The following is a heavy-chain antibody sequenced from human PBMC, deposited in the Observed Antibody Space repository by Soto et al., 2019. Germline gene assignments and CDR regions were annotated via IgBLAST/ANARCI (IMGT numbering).Heavy chain of an antibody. Sequence: QVQLVESGGGVVQPGRSLRLSCAASGFTFSSYAMHWVRQAPGKGLEWVAVISYDGSNKYYADSVKGRFTMSRDNFKNTMYLQMKRLGSEDTAVDYCARSCDSSGWYIEDDAFDIWGQGTMVTFSS. CDR2: ISYDGSNK. V-gene: IGHV3-30-3*01. J-gene: IGHJ3*02. D-gene: IGHD6-19*01. CDR1: GFTFSSYA. CDR3: ARSCDSSGWYIEDDAFDI.